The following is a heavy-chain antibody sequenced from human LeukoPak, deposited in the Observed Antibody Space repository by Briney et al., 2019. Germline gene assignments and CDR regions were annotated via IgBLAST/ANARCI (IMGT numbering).Heavy chain of an antibody. CDR1: GFTFSNSP. J-gene: IGHJ4*02. D-gene: IGHD1-14*01. Sequence: GGSLRLSCAASGFTFSNSPMSWVRQAPGKGLEWVSGISSSGGDTTYAASVKGRFTISRDNSKNMVYLQMNSLRVEDTAVYYCAKKSSGLNPFDYWGQGPLVTVSS. CDR3: AKKSSGLNPFDY. V-gene: IGHV3-23*01. CDR2: ISSSGGDT.